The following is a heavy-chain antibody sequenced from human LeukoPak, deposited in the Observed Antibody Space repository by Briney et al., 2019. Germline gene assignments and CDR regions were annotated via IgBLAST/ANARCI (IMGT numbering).Heavy chain of an antibody. CDR2: IYSGGST. J-gene: IGHJ4*02. V-gene: IGHV3-53*01. Sequence: PGGSLRLSCAASGFTVSSNYMSWVRQAPGKGLEWVSVIYSGGSTYYADSVQGRFTFSRDNSKNTLYLQMNSLRAEDTAVYYCAKGGGLRAGGTYRIDYWGQGTLVTVSS. D-gene: IGHD3-16*02. CDR3: AKGGGLRAGGTYRIDY. CDR1: GFTVSSNY.